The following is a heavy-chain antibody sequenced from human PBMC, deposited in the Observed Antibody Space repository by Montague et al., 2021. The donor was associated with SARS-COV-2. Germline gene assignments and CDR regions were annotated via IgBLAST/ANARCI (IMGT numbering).Heavy chain of an antibody. CDR1: GFDFFNFD. CDR2: ISSSGATI. V-gene: IGHV3-48*03. J-gene: IGHJ4*02. CDR3: ATKKYCTLHDCLHGRHYFDH. D-gene: IGHD2-8*01. Sequence: SLRLSCAASGFDFFNFDMAWVRQAPGRGLEWISDISSSGATILYADSLKGRFTISRDNIQKSLYLQMNSLRAEDTAVYYCATKKYCTLHDCLHGRHYFDHWGQGTLVTVSS.